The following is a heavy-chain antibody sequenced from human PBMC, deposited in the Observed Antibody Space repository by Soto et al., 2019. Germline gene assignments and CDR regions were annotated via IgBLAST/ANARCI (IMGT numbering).Heavy chain of an antibody. Sequence: ASVKVSCKASGYTFTAFYMNWVRQAPGQGLEWMGWVNPNTGVTKYAQKFQGRVTMTRDTSINTAYMELSGLTSDDTAVYYCTALRLDPWGQGTLVTVSS. CDR1: GYTFTAFY. CDR2: VNPNTGVT. CDR3: TALRLDP. V-gene: IGHV1-2*02. D-gene: IGHD3-9*01. J-gene: IGHJ5*02.